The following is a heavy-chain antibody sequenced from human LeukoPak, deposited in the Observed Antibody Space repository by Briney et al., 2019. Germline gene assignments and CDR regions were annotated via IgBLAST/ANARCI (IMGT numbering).Heavy chain of an antibody. CDR1: RDYIRHIDYY. CDR2: VYKSGST. J-gene: IGHJ4*02. V-gene: IGHV4-39*07. Sequence: PSETLSLTCSVSRDYIRHIDYYWVWIRQSPGKGLEWIGNVYKSGSTSYNPSLSSRVTMSIDTSRSQFSLRLTYVTAADTAVYFCARHVWRGSGLFHHWGQGTLVT. CDR3: ARHVWRGSGLFHH. D-gene: IGHD3-3*02.